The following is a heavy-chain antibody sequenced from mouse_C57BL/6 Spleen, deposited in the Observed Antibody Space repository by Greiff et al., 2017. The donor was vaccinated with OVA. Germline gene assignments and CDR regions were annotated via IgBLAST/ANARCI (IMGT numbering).Heavy chain of an antibody. CDR2: IDPETGGT. Sequence: QVQLKQSGAELVRPGASVTLSCKASGYTFTDYEMHWVKQTPVHGLEWIGAIDPETGGTAYNQKFKGKAILTADKSSSTAYMELRSLTSEDSAVYYCTRAGFTTVVATRYFDVWGTGTTVTVSS. V-gene: IGHV1-15*01. CDR3: TRAGFTTVVATRYFDV. J-gene: IGHJ1*03. D-gene: IGHD1-1*01. CDR1: GYTFTDYE.